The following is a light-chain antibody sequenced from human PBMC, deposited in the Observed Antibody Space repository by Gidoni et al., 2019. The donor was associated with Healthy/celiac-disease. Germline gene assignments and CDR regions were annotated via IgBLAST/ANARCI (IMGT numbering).Light chain of an antibody. CDR1: SSNIGAGYD. Sequence: QSVLTQPPSVSGAPGQRVTISCTGSSSNIGAGYDVHWYQQLPVTAPKPLIYGNSHRPSGVPDRFSGSKSGTSASLAITGLQAEDEADYYCQSYDSSLSGFYVFGTGTKVTVL. CDR2: GNS. V-gene: IGLV1-40*01. J-gene: IGLJ1*01. CDR3: QSYDSSLSGFYV.